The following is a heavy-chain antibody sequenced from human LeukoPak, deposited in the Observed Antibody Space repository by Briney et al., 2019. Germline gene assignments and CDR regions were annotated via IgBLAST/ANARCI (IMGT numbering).Heavy chain of an antibody. Sequence: GGSLRLSCAASGFTFSSYGMHWVRQAPGKGLEWVAVIWYDGSNKYYADSAKGRFTISRDNSKNTLYLQMNSLRAEDTAVYYCARDQRALGYSYGFDYWGQGTLVTVSS. D-gene: IGHD5-18*01. J-gene: IGHJ4*02. CDR1: GFTFSSYG. CDR2: IWYDGSNK. V-gene: IGHV3-33*01. CDR3: ARDQRALGYSYGFDY.